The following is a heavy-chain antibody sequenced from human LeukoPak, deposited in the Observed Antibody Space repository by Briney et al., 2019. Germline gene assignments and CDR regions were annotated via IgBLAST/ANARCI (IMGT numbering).Heavy chain of an antibody. V-gene: IGHV3-66*01. CDR2: IYSGGST. Sequence: GGSLRLSCAASGFTVSSNYMSWVRQAPGKGLEWVSVIYSGGSTYYADSVKGRFTISRDNSKNTLFLQMNSLRAEDTAIYYCAKLRFPYFDYWGQGTLVTVSS. CDR1: GFTVSSNY. D-gene: IGHD5-18*01. CDR3: AKLRFPYFDY. J-gene: IGHJ4*02.